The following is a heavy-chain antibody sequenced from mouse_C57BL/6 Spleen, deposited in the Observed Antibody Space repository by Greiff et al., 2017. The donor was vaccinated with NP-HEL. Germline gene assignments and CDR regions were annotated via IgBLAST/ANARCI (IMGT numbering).Heavy chain of an antibody. V-gene: IGHV1-76*01. CDR2: IYPGSGNT. D-gene: IGHD1-1*02. Sequence: VQGVESGAELVRPGASVKLSCKASGYTFTDYYINWVKQRPGQGLEWIARIYPGSGNTYYNEKFKGKATLTAEKSSSTAYMQLSSLTSEDSAVYFCAREGLGGYFDYWGQGTTLTVSS. CDR1: GYTFTDYY. CDR3: AREGLGGYFDY. J-gene: IGHJ2*01.